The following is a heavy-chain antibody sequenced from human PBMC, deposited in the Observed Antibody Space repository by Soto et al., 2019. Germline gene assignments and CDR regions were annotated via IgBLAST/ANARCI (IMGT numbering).Heavy chain of an antibody. CDR3: ARGAIKDAFDI. Sequence: ASVKVSCKASGYTFTSCAMHWVRQAPGQRLEWMGWINAGNGNTKYSQKFQGRVTITRDTSASTAYMELSSLRSEDTAVYYCARGAIKDAFDIWGQGTMVTVSS. D-gene: IGHD2-21*01. J-gene: IGHJ3*02. CDR1: GYTFTSCA. V-gene: IGHV1-3*01. CDR2: INAGNGNT.